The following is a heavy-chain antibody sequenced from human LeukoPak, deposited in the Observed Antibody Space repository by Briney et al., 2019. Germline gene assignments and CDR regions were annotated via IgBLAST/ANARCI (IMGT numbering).Heavy chain of an antibody. CDR2: ISYDGSNK. V-gene: IGHV3-30*04. J-gene: IGHJ4*02. D-gene: IGHD3-9*01. Sequence: GGSLRLSCAASGFTFSSYAMYWVRQAPGKGLEGVAVISYDGSNKYYADSVKGRFTISRDNSKNTLYLQMNSLRAEDTAVYYCAATRGVDILTGYQFDYWGQGTLVTVSS. CDR1: GFTFSSYA. CDR3: AATRGVDILTGYQFDY.